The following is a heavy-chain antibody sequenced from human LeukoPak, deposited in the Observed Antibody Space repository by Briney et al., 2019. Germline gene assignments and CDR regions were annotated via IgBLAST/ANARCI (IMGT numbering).Heavy chain of an antibody. CDR1: GFTFDDYA. D-gene: IGHD2-2*01. CDR2: ISWNSGSI. CDR3: AMLPDIVVVPAANY. V-gene: IGHV3-9*01. J-gene: IGHJ4*02. Sequence: PGRSLRLSCAASGFTFDDYAMPWVRQAPGKGLEWVSGISWNSGSIGYADSVKGRFTISRDNAKSSLYLQMNGLRAEDTALYYCAMLPDIVVVPAANYWGQGTLVTVSS.